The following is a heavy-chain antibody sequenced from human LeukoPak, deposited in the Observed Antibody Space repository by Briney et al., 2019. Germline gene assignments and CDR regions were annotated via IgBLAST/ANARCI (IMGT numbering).Heavy chain of an antibody. CDR3: ARNIAVAGRGDYMDV. V-gene: IGHV4-34*01. Sequence: SETLSLTCAVSGGSFSANYWSWIRQPPGEGPEWIGEINHSGSTNYNPSLKSRVTISVDTSKNQFSLKLSSVTAADTAVYYCARNIAVAGRGDYMDVWGKGTTVTISS. CDR2: INHSGST. D-gene: IGHD6-19*01. J-gene: IGHJ6*03. CDR1: GGSFSANY.